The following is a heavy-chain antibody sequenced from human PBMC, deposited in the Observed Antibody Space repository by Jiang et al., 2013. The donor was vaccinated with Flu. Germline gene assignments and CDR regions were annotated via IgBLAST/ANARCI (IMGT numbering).Heavy chain of an antibody. CDR3: AVNVDTAMARAFDY. Sequence: GAEVKKPGASVKVSCKASGYTFTSYAMHWVRQAPGQRLEWMGWINAGNGNTKYSQKFQGRVTITRDTSASTAYMELSSLRSEDTAVYYCAVNVDTAMARAFDYWGQGTLVTVSS. J-gene: IGHJ4*02. V-gene: IGHV1-3*01. D-gene: IGHD5-18*01. CDR2: INAGNGNT. CDR1: GYTFTSYA.